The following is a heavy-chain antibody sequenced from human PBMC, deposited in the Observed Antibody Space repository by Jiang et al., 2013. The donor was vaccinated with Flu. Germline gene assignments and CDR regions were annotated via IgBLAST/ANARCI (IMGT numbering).Heavy chain of an antibody. J-gene: IGHJ4*01. Sequence: SCKAYGYSLPHFWVVSWVRQAPGQGLEWMGRIIPILGITINAQNFQGRVTITADRSTSTAYMELSSLRSEDTAMYYCAILSSSAGGSSWGGFDYWGQGTLVTVSS. D-gene: IGHD4-23*01. V-gene: IGHV1-69*04. CDR3: AILSSSAGGSSWGGFDY. CDR1: GYSLPHFW. CDR2: IIPILGIT.